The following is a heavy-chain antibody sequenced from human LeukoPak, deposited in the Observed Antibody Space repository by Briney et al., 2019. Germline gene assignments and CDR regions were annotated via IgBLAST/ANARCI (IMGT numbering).Heavy chain of an antibody. CDR2: INHSGST. J-gene: IGHJ4*02. D-gene: IGHD2-8*02. Sequence: SETLSLTCTFYGGSFSSYYWCWVRQPPGKGLEWIGEINHSGSTTYNPSLRSRVTISVDTSKKHFSLKLTSVTAADTAVYFCAQTLEVSTITVHYWGQGTLVTVSS. CDR3: AQTLEVSTITVHY. V-gene: IGHV4-34*01. CDR1: GGSFSSYY.